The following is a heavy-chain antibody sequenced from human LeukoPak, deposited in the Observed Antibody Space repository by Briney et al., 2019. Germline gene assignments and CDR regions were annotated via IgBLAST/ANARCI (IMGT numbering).Heavy chain of an antibody. D-gene: IGHD3-22*01. Sequence: ASVKVSCKASGYTFTGYHMHWVRQAPGQGLEWMGWINPNSGGTNYAQKFQGWVTMTRDTSISTAYMELSRLRSDDTAVYYCARGHDSSGYTFDYWGQGTLVTVSS. CDR1: GYTFTGYH. J-gene: IGHJ4*02. CDR3: ARGHDSSGYTFDY. CDR2: INPNSGGT. V-gene: IGHV1-2*04.